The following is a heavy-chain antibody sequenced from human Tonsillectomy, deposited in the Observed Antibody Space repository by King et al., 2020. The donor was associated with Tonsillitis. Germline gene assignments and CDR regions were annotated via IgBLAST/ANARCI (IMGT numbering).Heavy chain of an antibody. CDR2: IDPSDSLS. J-gene: IGHJ5*02. V-gene: IGHV5-10-1*03. CDR1: GYSFTNYW. CDR3: ARLAPGGEAAAWLSWFDP. Sequence: VQLVQSGAEVKKPGESLRISCRGSGYSFTNYWITWVRQVPGRGLEWLGNIDPSDSLSNNSPSSQGHVTISVDKSISTAYLQWTSLEASDTAIYYCARLAPGGEAAAWLSWFDPWGQGTVGTVSS. D-gene: IGHD6-13*01.